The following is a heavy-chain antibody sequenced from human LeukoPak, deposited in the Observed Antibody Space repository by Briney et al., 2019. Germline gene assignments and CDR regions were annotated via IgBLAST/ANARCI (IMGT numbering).Heavy chain of an antibody. CDR3: VRDTHVTSTHSRGTF. J-gene: IGHJ4*02. CDR1: GYTFTYYY. D-gene: IGHD1-26*01. V-gene: IGHV1-2*02. Sequence: ASVKVSCKTSGYTFTYYYVYWVRQAPGQGPEWMGWINPNIGGTYYSQKFQGRVTMTRDTSITTAYMELTRLTSDDTAVYYCVRDTHVTSTHSRGTFWGQGTLVTVSS. CDR2: INPNIGGT.